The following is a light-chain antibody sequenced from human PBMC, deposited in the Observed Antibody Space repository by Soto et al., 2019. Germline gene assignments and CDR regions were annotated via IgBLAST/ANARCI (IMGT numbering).Light chain of an antibody. V-gene: IGLV1-40*01. CDR2: GNS. CDR3: QSYDSSLSGSVV. CDR1: SSNIGAGYN. J-gene: IGLJ2*01. Sequence: QSVLTQPPSVSGAPGQRVTISCTGSSSNIGAGYNVHWCQQLPGTAPKLLIYGNSNRPSGVPDRFSGSESGTSASLAITGLQAEDEADYYCQSYDSSLSGSVVFGGGTKLTVL.